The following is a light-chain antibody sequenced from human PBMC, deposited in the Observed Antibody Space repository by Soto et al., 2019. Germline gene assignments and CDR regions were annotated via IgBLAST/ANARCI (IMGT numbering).Light chain of an antibody. CDR2: SYN. J-gene: IGLJ1*01. CDR1: CSNIGSNI. V-gene: IGLV1-44*01. CDR3: AAWDDSLTGYV. Sequence: QSVLTQPPSASGTPGQRVTISCSGSCSNIGSNIVNWYQQLPGTAPKLLIYSYNQRPSGVPDRFSGSKSGTSASLAISGLQSEDEADYYCAAWDDSLTGYVFGTGTKLTVL.